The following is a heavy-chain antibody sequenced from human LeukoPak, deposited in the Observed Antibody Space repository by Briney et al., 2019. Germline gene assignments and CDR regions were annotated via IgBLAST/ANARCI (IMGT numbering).Heavy chain of an antibody. CDR2: VSDSDDST. D-gene: IGHD1-26*01. CDR1: GFTLKTYA. J-gene: IGHJ4*02. CDR3: ARDGPIVGATAFDY. Sequence: GGSLRLSCATSGFTLKTYAMSWVRQAPGKGLEWVSTVSDSDDSTYYADSVKGRFTISRDSSKNTLFLQMNSLRAEDMAVYYCARDGPIVGATAFDYWGQGTLVTVSS. V-gene: IGHV3-23*01.